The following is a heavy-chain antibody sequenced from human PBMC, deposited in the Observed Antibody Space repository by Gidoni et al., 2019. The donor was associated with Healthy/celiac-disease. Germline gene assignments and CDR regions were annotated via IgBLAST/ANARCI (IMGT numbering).Heavy chain of an antibody. CDR3: AKNPYCGGDCYSLFGYFQH. J-gene: IGHJ1*01. V-gene: IGHV3-23*01. D-gene: IGHD2-21*02. CDR1: GFTFSSYA. Sequence: EVQLLESGGGLVQPGGSLRLSCAASGFTFSSYAMSWVRQAPGKGLEWVSGISGSGGSTYYADSVKGRFTISRDNSKNTLYLQMNSLRAEDTAVYYCAKNPYCGGDCYSLFGYFQHWGQGTLVTVSS. CDR2: ISGSGGST.